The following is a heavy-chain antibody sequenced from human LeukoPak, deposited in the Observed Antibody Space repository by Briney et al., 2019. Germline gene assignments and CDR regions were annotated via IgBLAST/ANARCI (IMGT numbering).Heavy chain of an antibody. CDR3: ARVWGYDILTGYYYYYYGMDV. Sequence: SETLSLTCTVSGGSLSSYYWSWLRQPPGKGLEWIGYIYYSGSTNYNPSLKSRVTISVDTSKNQFSLKLSSVTAADTAVYYCARVWGYDILTGYYYYYYGMDVWGQGTTVTVSS. V-gene: IGHV4-59*01. CDR2: IYYSGST. D-gene: IGHD3-9*01. CDR1: GGSLSSYY. J-gene: IGHJ6*02.